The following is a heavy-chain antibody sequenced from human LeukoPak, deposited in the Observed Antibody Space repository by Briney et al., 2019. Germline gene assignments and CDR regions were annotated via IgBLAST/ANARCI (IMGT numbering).Heavy chain of an antibody. CDR1: GFTFSSYG. D-gene: IGHD6-6*01. V-gene: IGHV3-33*01. CDR3: ARDLLYSSSSQAVFYYYYGMDV. Sequence: GGSLRLSCAAFGFTFSSYGMHWIRQAPGKGLEWVAVIWYDGSNKYYADSVKGRFTISRDNSKTTLYLQMNSLRAEDTAVYYCARDLLYSSSSQAVFYYYYGMDVWGQGTTVTVSS. J-gene: IGHJ6*02. CDR2: IWYDGSNK.